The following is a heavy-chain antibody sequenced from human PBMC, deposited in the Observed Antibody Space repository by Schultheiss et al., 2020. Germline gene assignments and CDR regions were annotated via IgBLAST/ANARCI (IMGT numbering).Heavy chain of an antibody. J-gene: IGHJ4*02. D-gene: IGHD4-17*01. CDR2: ISYDGSNK. CDR3: AKANGESEYFDY. Sequence: GGSLRLSCAASGFIFSSYGMHWVRQAPGKGLEWVAVISYDGSNKYYADSVKGRFTISRDNSKNTLYLQMNSLRAEDTAVYYCAKANGESEYFDYWGQGTLVTVSS. CDR1: GFIFSSYG. V-gene: IGHV3-30*18.